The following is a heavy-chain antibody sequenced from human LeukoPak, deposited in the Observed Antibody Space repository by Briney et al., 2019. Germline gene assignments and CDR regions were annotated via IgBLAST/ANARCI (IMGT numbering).Heavy chain of an antibody. D-gene: IGHD3-10*01. CDR2: IYSGGST. CDR3: ASGSGSYRTPYYYMDV. V-gene: IGHV3-53*01. Sequence: PGGSLRLSCAASGFTFSSNYMSWVRQAPGKGLEWVSVIYSGGSTYHADSVKGRFTISRDNSKNTLYLQMNSLRAEDTAVYYCASGSGSYRTPYYYMDVWGTGTTVTVSS. J-gene: IGHJ6*03. CDR1: GFTFSSNY.